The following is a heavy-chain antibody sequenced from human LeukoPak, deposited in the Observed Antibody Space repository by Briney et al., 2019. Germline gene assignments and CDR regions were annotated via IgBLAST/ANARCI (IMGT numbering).Heavy chain of an antibody. CDR1: GGSFSGYY. CDR3: ARFQGIAVVDPYNWFDP. V-gene: IGHV4-34*01. Sequence: KASETLSLTCAVYGGSFSGYYWSWVRQPPGKGLEWIGEINHSGSTNYNPSLKSRVTISVDTSKNQFSLKLSSVTAADTAVYYCARFQGIAVVDPYNWFDPWGQGTLVTVSS. CDR2: INHSGST. D-gene: IGHD6-19*01. J-gene: IGHJ5*02.